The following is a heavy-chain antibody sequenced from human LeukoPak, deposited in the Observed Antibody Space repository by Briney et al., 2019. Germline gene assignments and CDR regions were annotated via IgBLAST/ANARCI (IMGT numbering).Heavy chain of an antibody. CDR3: ARDKYFGVMDV. CDR1: GFTFSSYS. V-gene: IGHV3-21*04. CDR2: ISSSSSYI. Sequence: GVSLRLSCAASGFTFSSYSMNWVRQAPGKGLEWVSCISSSSSYIYYADSVQGRFTISRDNSKNTLYLQMNSLRAEDTAVYYCARDKYFGVMDVWGKGTTVTISS. D-gene: IGHD3-10*01. J-gene: IGHJ6*03.